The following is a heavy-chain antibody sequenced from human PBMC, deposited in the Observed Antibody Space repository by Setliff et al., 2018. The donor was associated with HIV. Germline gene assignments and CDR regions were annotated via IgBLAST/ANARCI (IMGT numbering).Heavy chain of an antibody. V-gene: IGHV1-46*01. CDR1: GYTFTSCF. D-gene: IGHD6-13*01. CDR3: AKEYHTAATGTRVANYFDY. J-gene: IGHJ4*02. Sequence: ASVKVSCKASGYTFTSCFLHWVRQAPGQGLEYMGIINPSDGSADYVEKFQDRVTITRDTSASTVYMEMSSLRSEDTAIYYCAKEYHTAATGTRVANYFDYWGQGTLVTVSS. CDR2: INPSDGSA.